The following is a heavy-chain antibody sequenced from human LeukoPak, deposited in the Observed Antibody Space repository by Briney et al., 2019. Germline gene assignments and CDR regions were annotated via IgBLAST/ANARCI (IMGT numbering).Heavy chain of an antibody. CDR2: IYYTGST. D-gene: IGHD6-6*01. CDR3: ARHIATRLASAYYYYMNV. Sequence: SETLSLTCTVSGDSISSYYWSWVRQPPGKGLEYIGHIYYTGSTYYNPSLRSRVTMSLDTSKNQFSLKVSSVTAADTAVYYCARHIATRLASAYYYYMNVWGKGTTVTVSS. CDR1: GDSISSYY. J-gene: IGHJ6*03. V-gene: IGHV4-59*13.